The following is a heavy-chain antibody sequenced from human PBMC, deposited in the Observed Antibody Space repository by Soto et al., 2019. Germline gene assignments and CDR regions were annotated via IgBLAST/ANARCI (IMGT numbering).Heavy chain of an antibody. J-gene: IGHJ5*02. CDR3: ARGVGSGSYYNQYNWFDP. CDR1: GYTFTNYG. V-gene: IGHV1-18*01. Sequence: QVQLVQSGGEVKKPGASVKVSCKASGYTFTNYGISWVRQAPGQGLEWMGWINVYNGNTKYAQKVQGRVTMTPATSTRTAYMELRSLRSDDTAVYYCARGVGSGSYYNQYNWFDPWGQGTLVTVSS. D-gene: IGHD3-10*01. CDR2: INVYNGNT.